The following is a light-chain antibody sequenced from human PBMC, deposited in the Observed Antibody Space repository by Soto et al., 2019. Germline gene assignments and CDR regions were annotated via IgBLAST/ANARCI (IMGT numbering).Light chain of an antibody. CDR1: SNDVGGYNF. V-gene: IGLV2-8*01. J-gene: IGLJ1*01. Sequence: QSALAQPPSASGSPGQSVTISCAGTSNDVGGYNFVSWYQQHPGKAPKLMIFEVSKRPSGVPDRFSGSKSGNTASLTISGLQAEDEADYYCSSYAGNSIFYVFGAGTKLTVL. CDR2: EVS. CDR3: SSYAGNSIFYV.